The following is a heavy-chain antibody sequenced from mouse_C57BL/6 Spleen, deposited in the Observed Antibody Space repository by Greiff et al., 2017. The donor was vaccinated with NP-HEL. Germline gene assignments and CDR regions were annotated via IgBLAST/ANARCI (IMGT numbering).Heavy chain of an antibody. CDR1: GYTFTDYE. Sequence: QVQLKQSGAELVRPGASVTLSCKASGYTFTDYEMHWVKQTPVHGLEWIGAIDPETGGTAYNQKFKGKAILTADKSSSTAYMELRSLTSEDSAVYYCTRGGFTPGSSHVFAYWGQGTLVTVSA. D-gene: IGHD1-1*01. V-gene: IGHV1-15*01. CDR3: TRGGFTPGSSHVFAY. J-gene: IGHJ3*01. CDR2: IDPETGGT.